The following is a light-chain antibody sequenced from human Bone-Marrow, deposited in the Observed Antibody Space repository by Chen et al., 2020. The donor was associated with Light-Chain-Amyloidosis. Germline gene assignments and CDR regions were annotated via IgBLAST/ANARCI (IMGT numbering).Light chain of an antibody. CDR3: MQALQTPT. J-gene: IGKJ4*01. CDR1: QSLLHSNGYNY. CDR2: LGS. V-gene: IGKV2-28*01. Sequence: DIVMTQSPLSLPVTPGEPASISCWSSQSLLHSNGYNYLDWYLQKPGQSPQLLIYLGSNRASGVPDRFSGSGSGTDFTLKISRVEAEDVGVYYCMQALQTPTFGGGTKVEIK.